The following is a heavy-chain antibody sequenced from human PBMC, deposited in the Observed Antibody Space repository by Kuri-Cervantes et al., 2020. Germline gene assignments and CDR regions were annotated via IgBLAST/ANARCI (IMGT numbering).Heavy chain of an antibody. CDR1: GFTFSSYA. D-gene: IGHD2-15*01. CDR2: ISYDGSNK. Sequence: GESLKIPCAASGFTFSSYAMHWVRQAPGKGLEWVAVISYDGSNKYYADSVKGRFTISRDNSKNTLYLQMNSLRAEDTAVYYCARPKYCSGGSCLLKPSPYYYYGMDVWGQGTTVTVSS. CDR3: ARPKYCSGGSCLLKPSPYYYYGMDV. J-gene: IGHJ6*02. V-gene: IGHV3-30-3*01.